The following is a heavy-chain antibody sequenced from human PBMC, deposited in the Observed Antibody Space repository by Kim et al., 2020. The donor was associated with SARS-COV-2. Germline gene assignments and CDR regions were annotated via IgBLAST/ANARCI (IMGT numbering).Heavy chain of an antibody. V-gene: IGHV1-69*13. CDR1: GGIFSTFA. J-gene: IGHJ6*02. Sequence: LVKVSCKASGGIFSTFALSWVRQAPGQGLQWLGGIVPMFQTANYAQILKGRVTITADESSSTAYMELSGLRSDDTAVYYCAREIAVAGQPRMGLYYGVDVWGQGTTVTVSS. CDR2: IVPMFQTA. CDR3: AREIAVAGQPRMGLYYGVDV. D-gene: IGHD6-19*01.